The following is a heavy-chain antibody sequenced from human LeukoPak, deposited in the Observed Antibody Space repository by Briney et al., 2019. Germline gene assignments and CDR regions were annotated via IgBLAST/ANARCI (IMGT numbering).Heavy chain of an antibody. CDR1: GFTVSSNY. Sequence: GSLRLSCTASGFTVSSNYMSWVRQAPGKGLEWVSVIYSGPVTYYADSVKGRFTISRDNSKNTLYLQMNSLRAEDTAVYYCARDNAPYTSSSSGLGLFDYWGQGTLVTVSS. CDR3: ARDNAPYTSSSSGLGLFDY. D-gene: IGHD6-6*01. J-gene: IGHJ4*02. CDR2: IYSGPVT. V-gene: IGHV3-53*01.